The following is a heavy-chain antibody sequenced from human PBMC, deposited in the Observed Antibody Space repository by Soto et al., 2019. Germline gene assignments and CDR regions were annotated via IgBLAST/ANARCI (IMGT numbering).Heavy chain of an antibody. CDR2: IYSGGST. Sequence: EVQLVESGGGLVQPGGSLRLSCEASGFTVSSTYMSGVRKAPGKGLEWVSVIYSGGSTYYADSVKGRFTISRDNSKNTLYLQMNSLRAEDTAVYYCAREVNYGDTTFDYWGQGTLVTVSS. D-gene: IGHD4-17*01. CDR1: GFTVSSTY. V-gene: IGHV3-66*01. CDR3: AREVNYGDTTFDY. J-gene: IGHJ4*02.